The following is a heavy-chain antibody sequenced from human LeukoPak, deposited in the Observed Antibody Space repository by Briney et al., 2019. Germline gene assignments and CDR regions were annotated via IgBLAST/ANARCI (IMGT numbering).Heavy chain of an antibody. CDR3: AKDSPYGGSFYYIDY. CDR1: GFTFRSHA. CDR2: IYENGGTT. J-gene: IGHJ4*02. Sequence: GGSLRLSCVGSGFTFRSHAMSWVRQAPEKGLEFVSGIYENGGTTYYADSVKGRFSISRDNSKNTLYLQMDSLRGEDTAVYYCAKDSPYGGSFYYIDYWGQGTLVTVSS. D-gene: IGHD2/OR15-2a*01. V-gene: IGHV3-23*01.